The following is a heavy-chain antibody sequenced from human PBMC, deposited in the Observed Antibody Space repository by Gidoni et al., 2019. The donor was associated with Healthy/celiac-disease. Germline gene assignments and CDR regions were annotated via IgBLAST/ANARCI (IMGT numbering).Heavy chain of an antibody. D-gene: IGHD3-9*01. CDR2: IYYSGST. V-gene: IGHV4-59*01. Sequence: QVQLQESGPGLVKPSETLSLTCTVSGGSISSYYWSWIRQPPGKGLEWIGYIYYSGSTNYNPSLKSRVTISVDTSKNQFSLKLSSVTAADTAVYYCARDLYFARQVGAFDIWGQGTMVTVSS. CDR1: GGSISSYY. J-gene: IGHJ3*02. CDR3: ARDLYFARQVGAFDI.